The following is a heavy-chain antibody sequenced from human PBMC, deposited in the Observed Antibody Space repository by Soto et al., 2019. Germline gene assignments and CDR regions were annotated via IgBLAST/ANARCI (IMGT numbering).Heavy chain of an antibody. Sequence: GGSLRLSCAASGFTFSSYGMHWVRQAPGKGLEWVAVIWYDGSNKYYADSVKGRFTISRDNSKNTLYLKMNSLKAEDTAVYYCAKDKYYGSGTFDYWGQGTLVTVSS. V-gene: IGHV3-33*06. J-gene: IGHJ4*02. CDR2: IWYDGSNK. CDR3: AKDKYYGSGTFDY. CDR1: GFTFSSYG. D-gene: IGHD3-10*01.